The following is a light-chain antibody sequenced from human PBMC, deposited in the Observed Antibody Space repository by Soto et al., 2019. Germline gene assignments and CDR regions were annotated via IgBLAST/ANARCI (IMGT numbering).Light chain of an antibody. V-gene: IGKV3-20*01. CDR1: QSVSSSY. J-gene: IGKJ5*01. CDR2: GAS. CDR3: QPYGSSRFT. Sequence: EIVLTQSPGTLSLSPGERATLSCRASQSVSSSYLAWYQQKPGQAPRLPIYGASSRATGIPDRFSGSGSGTDFNLTISRLEPEDFAVYYCQPYGSSRFTFGQGTRLEIK.